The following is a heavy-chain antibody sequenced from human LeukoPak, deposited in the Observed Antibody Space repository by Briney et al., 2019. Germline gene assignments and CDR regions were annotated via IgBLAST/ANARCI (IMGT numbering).Heavy chain of an antibody. CDR1: GGSISSYY. CDR3: ARLSAPQIFGVVIFSDAFDI. Sequence: SETLSLTCTVSGGSISSYYWSWVRQPPGKGLEWVGYIYISGSANYNPSLTSRVTISVDTSKNQFSLKLSPVTAAHTAVYYCARLSAPQIFGVVIFSDAFDIWGQGTMVTVSS. J-gene: IGHJ3*02. D-gene: IGHD3-3*01. CDR2: IYISGSA. V-gene: IGHV4-4*09.